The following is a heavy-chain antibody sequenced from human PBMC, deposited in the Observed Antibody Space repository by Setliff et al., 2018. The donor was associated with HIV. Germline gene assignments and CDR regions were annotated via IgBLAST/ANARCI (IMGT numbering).Heavy chain of an antibody. CDR2: IRGRGDST. Sequence: GGSLRLSCAASGFTFSNYAMSWVRQAPGKGLEWVSAIRGRGDSTYYADSVKGRFTIFRDNSKNTLYLQMNSLRAEDTAVYYCAKPLTQWGVSPYHYAVDVWGQGTTVTVSS. CDR3: AKPLTQWGVSPYHYAVDV. CDR1: GFTFSNYA. V-gene: IGHV3-23*01. J-gene: IGHJ6*02. D-gene: IGHD1-26*01.